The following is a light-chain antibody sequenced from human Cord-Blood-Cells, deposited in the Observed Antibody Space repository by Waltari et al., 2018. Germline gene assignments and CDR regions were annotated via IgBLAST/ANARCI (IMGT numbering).Light chain of an antibody. CDR2: GNS. CDR3: QSYDSSLSGSWV. CDR1: SSNIGAGYD. J-gene: IGLJ3*02. Sequence: QSVLTQPPSVSGAPGQRVTISCTVSSSNIGAGYDVTWYQQLPGTAPKLLIYGNSNRPSGVPDRFSGSKSGTSASLAITGLQAEDEADYYCQSYDSSLSGSWVFGGGTKLTVL. V-gene: IGLV1-40*01.